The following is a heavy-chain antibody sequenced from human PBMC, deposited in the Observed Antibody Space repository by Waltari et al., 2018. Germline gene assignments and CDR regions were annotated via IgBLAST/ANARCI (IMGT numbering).Heavy chain of an antibody. D-gene: IGHD1-7*01. J-gene: IGHJ4*02. Sequence: QVQLQESGPGLVKPSQTLSLTCTVSGASISSGNNYWTWIRQPAGKGLEWIGRIYTGGTTNYNPSHESRITISLDTSKNQFSRRLSSVTAADTAVYYCARDNHWNYLYWGRGTLVTVSS. CDR3: ARDNHWNYLY. V-gene: IGHV4-61*02. CDR2: IYTGGTT. CDR1: GASISSGNNY.